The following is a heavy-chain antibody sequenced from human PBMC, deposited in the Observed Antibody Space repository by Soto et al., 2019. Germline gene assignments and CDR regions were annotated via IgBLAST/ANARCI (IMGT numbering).Heavy chain of an antibody. V-gene: IGHV3-7*01. CDR2: IKQDGTEK. D-gene: IGHD5-12*01. CDR3: ASVAI. J-gene: IGHJ4*02. Sequence: EVQLVESGGGLVQPGGSLRLSCAASGFTFSYYWMSWVRQAPGKGLEWVANIKQDGTEKNYVDSVRGRFTISRDNAKNSLDLQMNSLTAEDTAVYYCASVAIWGQGTLVTVSS. CDR1: GFTFSYYW.